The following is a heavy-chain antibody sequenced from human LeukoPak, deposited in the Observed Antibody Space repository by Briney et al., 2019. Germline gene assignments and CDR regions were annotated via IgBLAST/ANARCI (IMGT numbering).Heavy chain of an antibody. D-gene: IGHD5-18*01. J-gene: IGHJ4*02. Sequence: GASVKVSCKASGYTFTSYGISWVRQAPGQGLEWMGWISAYNGNTNYAQKLQGRVTMTTDTSTSTAYMELRSLRSDDTAVYYCARFTLDTWIQLWASSSSLDYWGQGTLVTVSS. CDR3: ARFTLDTWIQLWASSSSLDY. CDR1: GYTFTSYG. V-gene: IGHV1-18*01. CDR2: ISAYNGNT.